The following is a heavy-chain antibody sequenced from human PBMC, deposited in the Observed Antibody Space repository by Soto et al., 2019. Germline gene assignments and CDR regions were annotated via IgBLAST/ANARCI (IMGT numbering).Heavy chain of an antibody. CDR1: GGSISSGGYY. CDR3: ARGPGYCSGGSCYKENLFDP. V-gene: IGHV4-31*03. J-gene: IGHJ5*02. Sequence: SETLSLTCTVSGGSISSGGYYWSWIRQHLGKGLEWIGYIYYSGSTYYNPSLKSRVTISVDTSKNQFSLKLSSVTAADTAVYYCARGPGYCSGGSCYKENLFDPWGQGTLVTVSS. CDR2: IYYSGST. D-gene: IGHD2-15*01.